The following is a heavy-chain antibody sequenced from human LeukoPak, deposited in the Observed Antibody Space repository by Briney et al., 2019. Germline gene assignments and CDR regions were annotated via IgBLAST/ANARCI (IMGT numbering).Heavy chain of an antibody. J-gene: IGHJ3*02. D-gene: IGHD3-22*01. CDR3: ARPSSGYYWGAAFGI. CDR2: ISYDGTNK. V-gene: IGHV3-30*04. Sequence: GRSLRLSCAASKFTFSNCAMHWVRQAPGKGLEWVAVISYDGTNKYYADSVKGRFTISRDNSKNTLYLQMNSLRTEDTALYYCARPSSGYYWGAAFGIWGQGTMVTVSS. CDR1: KFTFSNCA.